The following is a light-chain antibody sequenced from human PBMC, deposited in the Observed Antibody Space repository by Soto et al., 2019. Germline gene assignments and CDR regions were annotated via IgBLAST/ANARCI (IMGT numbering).Light chain of an antibody. CDR2: GAS. J-gene: IGKJ5*01. CDR1: QSISSY. CDR3: QQTYTTPEIT. V-gene: IGKV1-39*01. Sequence: IQLTQSPSSLSASVGDRVTITCRASQSISSYLNWYQQKPGKAPNLLMYGASYLKSGVPTRFSGSGSGTDFTLTISSLQPEDFAIYYCQQTYTTPEITFGQGTRLEIK.